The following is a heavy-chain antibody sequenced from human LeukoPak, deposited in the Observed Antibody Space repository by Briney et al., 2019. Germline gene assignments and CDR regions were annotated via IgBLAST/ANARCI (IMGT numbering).Heavy chain of an antibody. J-gene: IGHJ4*02. CDR1: GFSFSSWW. CDR2: IKQDGNEK. CDR3: VREDRSCYYY. D-gene: IGHD2-15*01. Sequence: PGGSLRLSCAASGFSFSSWWMSWVRQAPGKGLEWVANIKQDGNEKFYADSVKGRFTISRDNHKNSLYLQMNSLRLEDTAVYYCVREDRSCYYYWGQGTLVTVSS. V-gene: IGHV3-7*03.